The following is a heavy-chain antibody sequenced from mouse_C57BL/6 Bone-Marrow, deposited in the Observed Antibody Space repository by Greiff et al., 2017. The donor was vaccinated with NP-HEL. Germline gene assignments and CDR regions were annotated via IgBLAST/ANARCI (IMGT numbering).Heavy chain of an antibody. V-gene: IGHV7-3*01. J-gene: IGHJ4*01. D-gene: IGHD1-1*01. Sequence: EVKLMESGGGLVQPGGSLSLSCAASGFTFTDYYMSWVRQPPGKALEWLGFIRNKANGYTTEYSASVKGRFTISRDNSQSILYLQMNALRAEDSATYYCARGGITTVVAPYAMDYWGQGTSVTVSS. CDR1: GFTFTDYY. CDR3: ARGGITTVVAPYAMDY. CDR2: IRNKANGYTT.